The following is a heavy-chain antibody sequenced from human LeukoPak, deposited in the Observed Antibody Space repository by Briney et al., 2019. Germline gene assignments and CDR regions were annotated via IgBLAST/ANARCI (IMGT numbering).Heavy chain of an antibody. D-gene: IGHD6-19*01. J-gene: IGHJ4*02. V-gene: IGHV3-30*02. CDR1: GFTFSSYG. CDR3: AKDKWVAGTRVPFDY. Sequence: GGSLRLSCAASGFTFSSYGMHWVRQAPGEGLEWVTFIHSDGGNKYYADSVRGRFTISRDNSKNTLYLQMNSLRAEDTAMYYCAKDKWVAGTRVPFDYWGQGTLVTVSS. CDR2: IHSDGGNK.